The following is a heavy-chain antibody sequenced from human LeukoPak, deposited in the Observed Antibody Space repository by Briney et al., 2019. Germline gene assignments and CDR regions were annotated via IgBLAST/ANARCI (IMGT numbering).Heavy chain of an antibody. J-gene: IGHJ5*02. CDR3: ARCSGYSNWFDP. CDR1: GGSISSYY. V-gene: IGHV4-59*01. CDR2: IYYSGST. D-gene: IGHD3-22*01. Sequence: CTVSGGSISSYYWSWIRQPPGKGLEWIGYIYYSGSTNYNPSLKSRVTISVDTSKNHFSLKLSSVTAADTAVYYCARCSGYSNWFDPWGQGTLVTVSS.